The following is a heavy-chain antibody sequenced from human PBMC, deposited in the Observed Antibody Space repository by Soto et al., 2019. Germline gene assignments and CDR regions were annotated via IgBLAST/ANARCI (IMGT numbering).Heavy chain of an antibody. CDR2: IIPIFGTA. V-gene: IGHV1-69*01. Sequence: QVQLVQSGAEVKKPGSSVKVSCKASGGTFSSYAISWVRQAPGQGLEWMGGIIPIFGTANYAQKFQGRVTITADESTGTAYMELSSLRSEDTAVYYCARPEGEYVGGSYRYSNYFDYWGQGTLVTVSS. J-gene: IGHJ4*02. D-gene: IGHD3-16*02. CDR3: ARPEGEYVGGSYRYSNYFDY. CDR1: GGTFSSYA.